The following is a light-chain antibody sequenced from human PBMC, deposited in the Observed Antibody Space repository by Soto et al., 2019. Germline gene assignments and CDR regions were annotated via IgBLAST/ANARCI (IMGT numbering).Light chain of an antibody. V-gene: IGKV1-39*01. Sequence: DIQMTQSPSSLSASVGDRVTITCRASQSISSYLNWYQQKPGKAPKLLIYAASSLQSGVPSRFSGSVSGTDSTLTISSLQPEDFATYYCQQSYSTPRTFGQGTKVDIK. CDR2: AAS. CDR1: QSISSY. J-gene: IGKJ1*01. CDR3: QQSYSTPRT.